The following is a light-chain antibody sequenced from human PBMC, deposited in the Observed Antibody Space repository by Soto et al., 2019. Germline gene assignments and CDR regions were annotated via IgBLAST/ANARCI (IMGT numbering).Light chain of an antibody. V-gene: IGLV1-44*01. Sequence: QSVLTQPPSASGTPGQRVTISCSGSSSNVGTNHVNWYQQLPGTAPKLLIYSDNQRPSGVPGRFSGSKSGTSASLAISGLQSEDEADYYCATRDERLSGRVFGGGTKLTVL. J-gene: IGLJ3*02. CDR2: SDN. CDR3: ATRDERLSGRV. CDR1: SSNVGTNH.